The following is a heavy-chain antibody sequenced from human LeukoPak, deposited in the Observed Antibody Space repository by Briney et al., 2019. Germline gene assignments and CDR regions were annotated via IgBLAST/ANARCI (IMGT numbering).Heavy chain of an antibody. J-gene: IGHJ4*02. D-gene: IGHD3-22*01. CDR2: IYSGGST. Sequence: PGGSLRLSCAASGFTVSSNYMSWVRQAPGKGLEWVSVIYSGGSTYYADSVKGRFTISRDNSKNTLYLQMNSLRAEDTAVYYCARGFDSRFFNDWGQGTLVTVSS. CDR3: ARGFDSRFFND. V-gene: IGHV3-53*01. CDR1: GFTVSSNY.